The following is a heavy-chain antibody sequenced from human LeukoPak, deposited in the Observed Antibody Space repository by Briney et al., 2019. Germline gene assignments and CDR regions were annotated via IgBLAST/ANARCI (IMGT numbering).Heavy chain of an antibody. V-gene: IGHV3-21*04. J-gene: IGHJ4*02. CDR3: ARDNGWSADF. CDR2: IDASGRYI. D-gene: IGHD2-15*01. CDR1: GYIVSKNA. Sequence: GGSLRLSCTAPGYIVSKNAMNWVRQAPGKGLEWVASIDASGRYIYYGDSVKGRFTISRDNAKNSLFLQMNSLRAEDTAVYYCARDNGWSADFWGQGTLVTVSS.